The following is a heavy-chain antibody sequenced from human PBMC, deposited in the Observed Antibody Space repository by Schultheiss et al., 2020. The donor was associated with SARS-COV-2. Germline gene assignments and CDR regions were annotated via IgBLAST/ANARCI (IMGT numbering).Heavy chain of an antibody. CDR2: IKSKTDGGTT. V-gene: IGHV3-15*01. CDR1: GFTVSSNY. Sequence: GGSLRLSCAASGFTVSSNYMSWVRQAPGKGLEWVGRIKSKTDGGTTDYAAPVKGRFTISRDNAKNSLYLQMNSLRAEDTALYYCAKDPSYGDYAGWFDPWGQGTLVTVSS. CDR3: AKDPSYGDYAGWFDP. J-gene: IGHJ5*02. D-gene: IGHD4-17*01.